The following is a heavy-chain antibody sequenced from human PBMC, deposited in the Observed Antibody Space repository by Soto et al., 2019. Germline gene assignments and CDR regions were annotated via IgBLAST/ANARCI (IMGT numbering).Heavy chain of an antibody. V-gene: IGHV3-7*01. J-gene: IGHJ3*02. Sequence: GESLKISCAASGFTFSSYWMSWVRQAPGKGLEWVANIKQDGSEKYYVDSVKGRFTISRANAKNSLYLQMNSLRAEDTAVYYCARQWSDAFDIWGQGTMVTVSS. D-gene: IGHD6-19*01. CDR2: IKQDGSEK. CDR1: GFTFSSYW. CDR3: ARQWSDAFDI.